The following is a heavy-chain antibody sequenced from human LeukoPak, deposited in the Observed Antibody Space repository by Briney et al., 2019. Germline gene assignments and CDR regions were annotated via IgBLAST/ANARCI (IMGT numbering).Heavy chain of an antibody. J-gene: IGHJ4*02. Sequence: PGGSLRLSCAASGFTFSSYAMSWVRQAPGKGLEWVSAISGSGGSTYYADSVKRRFTISRDNSKNTLYLQMNSLRAEDTAVYYCAKGSVRGVISSWFDYWGQGTLVTVSS. D-gene: IGHD3-10*01. CDR3: AKGSVRGVISSWFDY. V-gene: IGHV3-23*01. CDR1: GFTFSSYA. CDR2: ISGSGGST.